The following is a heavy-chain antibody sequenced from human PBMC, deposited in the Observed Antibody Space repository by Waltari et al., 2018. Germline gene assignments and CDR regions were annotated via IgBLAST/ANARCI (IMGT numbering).Heavy chain of an antibody. CDR3: AHREKNTYDS. V-gene: IGHV2-5*01. D-gene: IGHD2-8*01. CDR1: GFSLTPSEVA. J-gene: IGHJ4*02. CDR2: IYGNGDK. Sequence: QITVKESGPTLVKPTQTLTLPYSFSGFSLTPSEVAVGWIRRPPGKALEWVALIYGNGDKRYSPSLSSRVTITKDTSRDQVVLIMTDMDLVDTATYYCAHREKNTYDSWGQGTLVTVSS.